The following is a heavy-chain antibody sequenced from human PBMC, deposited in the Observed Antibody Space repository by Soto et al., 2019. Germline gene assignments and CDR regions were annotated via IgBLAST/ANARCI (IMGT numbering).Heavy chain of an antibody. CDR3: ARGRWAAAGTIHYYYYYMDV. J-gene: IGHJ6*03. CDR1: GGSISSYY. Sequence: SETLSLTCTVSGGSISSYYWSWIRQPPGKGLEWIGYIYYSGSTNYNPSLKSRVTISVDTSKNQFSLKLSSVTAADTAVYYCARGRWAAAGTIHYYYYYMDVWGKGTTVTVSS. CDR2: IYYSGST. D-gene: IGHD6-13*01. V-gene: IGHV4-59*01.